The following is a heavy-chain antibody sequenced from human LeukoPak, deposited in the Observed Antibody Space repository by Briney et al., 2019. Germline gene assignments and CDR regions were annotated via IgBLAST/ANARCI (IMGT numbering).Heavy chain of an antibody. CDR1: GYTFTSYG. Sequence: GASVKVSCKASGYTFTSYGINWVRQATGQGLEWMGWMNPNSGNTGYAQKFQGRVTMTRNTSISTAYMELSSLRSEDTAVYYCASLVPYYGSGSYYKTFDYWGQGTLVTVSS. D-gene: IGHD3-10*01. CDR3: ASLVPYYGSGSYYKTFDY. CDR2: MNPNSGNT. J-gene: IGHJ4*02. V-gene: IGHV1-8*01.